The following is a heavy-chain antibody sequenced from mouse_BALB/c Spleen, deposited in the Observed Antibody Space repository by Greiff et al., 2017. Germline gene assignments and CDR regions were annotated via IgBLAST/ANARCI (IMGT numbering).Heavy chain of an antibody. J-gene: IGHJ2*01. CDR2: IDPSDSYT. Sequence: QVHVKQPGAELVKPGASVKLSCKASGYTFTSYWMHWVKQRPGQGLEWIGEIDPSDSYTNYNQKFKGKATLTVDKSSSTAYMQLSSLTSEDSAVYYCARSRDGNYYFDYWGQGTTLTVSS. CDR1: GYTFTSYW. V-gene: IGHV1-69*02. CDR3: ARSRDGNYYFDY. D-gene: IGHD2-1*01.